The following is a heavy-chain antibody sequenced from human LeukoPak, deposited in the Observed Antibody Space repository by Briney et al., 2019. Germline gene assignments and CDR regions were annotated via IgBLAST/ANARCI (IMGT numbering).Heavy chain of an antibody. CDR1: GFTFSSYA. J-gene: IGHJ4*02. D-gene: IGHD2-21*02. CDR2: ISGSGGST. CDR3: AKEPLYCGGDCYEPFDC. V-gene: IGHV3-23*01. Sequence: PGGSLRLSCAASGFTFSSYAMSWVRHAPGKGLEWVSGISGSGGSTSYADSVKGRFTISRDNSKNTVYLQMNSLRGEDAAVYYCAKEPLYCGGDCYEPFDCWGQGTLVTVSS.